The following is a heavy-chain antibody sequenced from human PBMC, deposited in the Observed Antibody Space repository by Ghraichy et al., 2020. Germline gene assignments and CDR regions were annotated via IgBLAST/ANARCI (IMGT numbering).Heavy chain of an antibody. CDR2: INPNSGGT. D-gene: IGHD3-22*01. J-gene: IGHJ3*02. CDR3: ARDRNPWYYYDSSAHHDAFDI. Sequence: ASVKVSCKASGYTFTGYYMHWVRQAPGQGLEWMGWINPNSGGTNYAQKFQGRVTMTRDTSISTAYMELSRLRSDDTAVYYCARDRNPWYYYDSSAHHDAFDIWGQGTMVTVSS. V-gene: IGHV1-2*02. CDR1: GYTFTGYY.